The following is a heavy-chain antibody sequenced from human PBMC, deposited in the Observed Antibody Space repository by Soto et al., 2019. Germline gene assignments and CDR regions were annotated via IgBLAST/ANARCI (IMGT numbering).Heavy chain of an antibody. CDR2: ISGSGGST. V-gene: IGHV3-23*01. D-gene: IGHD3-10*01. J-gene: IGHJ6*02. Sequence: GGSLRLSCAASGFTFISYAMTWVLQAPGKGLEWVSVISGSGGSTSYADFVKGRLTFSRDNSKNTLYLQMNSLRVEDTALYYCAKGLGYFGSGHYYNNYGLVGCGQGTTVTVAS. CDR1: GFTFISYA. CDR3: AKGLGYFGSGHYYNNYGLVG.